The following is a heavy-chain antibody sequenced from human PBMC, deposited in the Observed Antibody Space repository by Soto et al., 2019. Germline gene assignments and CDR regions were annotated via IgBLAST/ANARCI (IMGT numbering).Heavy chain of an antibody. CDR3: ARDLFTDFGSDYGDALY. CDR2: IWYDGSNK. CDR1: GFTFSSYG. V-gene: IGHV3-33*01. J-gene: IGHJ4*02. D-gene: IGHD4-17*01. Sequence: ESVGGVVQPGRSLRLSCAASGFTFSSYGMHWVRQAPGKGLEWVAVIWYDGSNKYYADSVKGRFTISRDNSKNTLYLQMNSLRAEDTAVYYCARDLFTDFGSDYGDALYWGQGTLVTVSS.